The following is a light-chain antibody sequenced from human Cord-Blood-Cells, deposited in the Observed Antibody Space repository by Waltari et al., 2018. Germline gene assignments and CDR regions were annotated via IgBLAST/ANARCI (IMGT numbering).Light chain of an antibody. J-gene: IGLJ3*02. CDR3: QTWGTGIQV. Sequence: QLVLTQSPSASASLGASVKLTCTLSSGHSSYAIAWHQQQPEKGPRYSMKLNSDGSHSKGDGIPDRFSRSSSGAERYLTISSLQSEDEADYYCQTWGTGIQVFGGGTKLTVL. CDR2: LNSDGSH. CDR1: SGHSSYA. V-gene: IGLV4-69*01.